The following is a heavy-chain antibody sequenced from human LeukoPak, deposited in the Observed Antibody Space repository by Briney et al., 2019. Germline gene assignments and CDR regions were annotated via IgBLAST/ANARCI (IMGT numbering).Heavy chain of an antibody. J-gene: IGHJ5*02. Sequence: SETLSLTCAVYGGSFSGYYWGWIRQPPGKGLEWIGEINHSGSTNYNPSLKSRVTISVDTSKNQFSLKLSSVTAADTAVYYCARGPAGIHGLHRGWFDPWGQGTLVTVSS. V-gene: IGHV4-34*01. D-gene: IGHD5-24*01. CDR3: ARGPAGIHGLHRGWFDP. CDR2: INHSGST. CDR1: GGSFSGYY.